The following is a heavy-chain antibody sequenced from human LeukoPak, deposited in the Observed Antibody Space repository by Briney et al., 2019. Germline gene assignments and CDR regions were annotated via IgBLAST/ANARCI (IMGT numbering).Heavy chain of an antibody. CDR1: GFTFSSYA. CDR3: ARELNYYDSSGYYRGYFDY. J-gene: IGHJ4*02. CDR2: ISGSGGST. V-gene: IGHV3-23*01. Sequence: PGGSLRLSCAASGFTFSSYAMSWVRQAPGKGLEWVSGISGSGGSTYYADSVKGRFTISRDNSKNTLYLQMNSLRAEDTAVYYCARELNYYDSSGYYRGYFDYWGQGTLVTVSS. D-gene: IGHD3-22*01.